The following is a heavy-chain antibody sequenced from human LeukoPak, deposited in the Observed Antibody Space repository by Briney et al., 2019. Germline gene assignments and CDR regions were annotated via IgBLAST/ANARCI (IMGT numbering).Heavy chain of an antibody. CDR3: AKPRTIAVPGRSGFDS. V-gene: IGHV3-23*01. CDR2: ISDLGAST. CDR1: GFTFSNYA. D-gene: IGHD6-13*01. J-gene: IGHJ4*02. Sequence: GGSLRFSCAASGFTFSNYAMNWVRQAPGKGLEWVSVISDLGASTYYADSVKGRFTISRDNSKNTLYLQMNSLRAEDTAVYYCAKPRTIAVPGRSGFDSWGQGTLVTVSS.